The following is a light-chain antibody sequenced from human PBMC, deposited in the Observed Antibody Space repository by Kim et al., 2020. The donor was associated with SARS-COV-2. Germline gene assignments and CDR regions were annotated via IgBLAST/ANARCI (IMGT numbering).Light chain of an antibody. Sequence: GQSVTISCTGTSSDVGRYNHVSWYQQHPGKAPKLMIYEVTKRPSGVPDRCSGSKSGNTASLTVSGLQAEDEADYYCNSYAANNNWVFGGGTQLTVL. V-gene: IGLV2-8*01. CDR1: SSDVGRYNH. CDR3: NSYAANNNWV. CDR2: EVT. J-gene: IGLJ3*02.